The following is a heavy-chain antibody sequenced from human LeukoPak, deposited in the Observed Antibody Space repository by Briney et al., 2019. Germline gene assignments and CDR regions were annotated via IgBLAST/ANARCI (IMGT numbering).Heavy chain of an antibody. V-gene: IGHV4-4*07. CDR1: GGSISSYY. Sequence: SETLSLTCTVSGGSISSYYWSWIRQPAGKGLEWIGRIFTSGSPNYNPSLKSRITMSVDTSKNQFSLKLSSVTAADTAVYYCARDLGEKIPFLPRDFDIWDQGTMVTVSS. CDR2: IFTSGSP. CDR3: ARDLGEKIPFLPRDFDI. J-gene: IGHJ3*02. D-gene: IGHD3-10*01.